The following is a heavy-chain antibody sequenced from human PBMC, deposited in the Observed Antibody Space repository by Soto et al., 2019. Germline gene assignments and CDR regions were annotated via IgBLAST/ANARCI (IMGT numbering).Heavy chain of an antibody. CDR2: ISGSGGST. Sequence: SGGSLRLSCAASGFTFSSYAMSWVRQAPGKGLEWVSAISGSGGSTYYADSVKGRFTISRDNSKNTLYLQMNSLRAEDTAVYYCAKARKRPNWFDPWGQGTLVTVSS. CDR3: AKARKRPNWFDP. CDR1: GFTFSSYA. D-gene: IGHD6-25*01. V-gene: IGHV3-23*01. J-gene: IGHJ5*02.